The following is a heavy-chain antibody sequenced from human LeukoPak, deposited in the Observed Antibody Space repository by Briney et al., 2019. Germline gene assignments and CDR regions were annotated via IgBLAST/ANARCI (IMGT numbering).Heavy chain of an antibody. V-gene: IGHV3-7*03. CDR1: GFTFSRYW. D-gene: IGHD3-22*01. CDR2: IKQDGSEK. CDR3: AKGYYYDSSGYYAFDY. J-gene: IGHJ4*02. Sequence: PGGSLRLSCAASGFTFSRYWMSWVRQAPGKGLEWVANIKQDGSEKYYVDSVKGRFTISRDNSENTLYLHMNSLRAEDTAVYYCAKGYYYDSSGYYAFDYWGQGTLVTVSS.